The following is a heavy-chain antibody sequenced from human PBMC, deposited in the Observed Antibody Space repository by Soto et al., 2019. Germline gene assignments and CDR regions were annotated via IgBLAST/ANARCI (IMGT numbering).Heavy chain of an antibody. CDR3: VTDDDAKGWGTY. J-gene: IGHJ4*02. V-gene: IGHV3-7*04. D-gene: IGHD3-16*01. Sequence: EVPLVESGGGLVQPGGSLRLSCAASGFSFTSYWMDWVRQAPGKGLEWVAMINEDGSEKYYVDSVKGRFTISRDNATNSLYLNMDSLRAEDRAVYYCVTDDDAKGWGTYWGQGNLVTDSS. CDR2: INEDGSEK. CDR1: GFSFTSYW.